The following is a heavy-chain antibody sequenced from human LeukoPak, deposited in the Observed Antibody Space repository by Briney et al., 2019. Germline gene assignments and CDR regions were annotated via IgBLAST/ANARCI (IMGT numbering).Heavy chain of an antibody. CDR1: GGSISSSSYY. J-gene: IGHJ4*02. CDR3: ARRWYYGSGSLPTPFDY. Sequence: SETLSLTCTVSGGSISSSSYYWGWIRHPPGKGLEWIGSIYYSGSTYYNPSLKSRVTISVDTSKNQFSLKLSSVTAADTAVYYCARRWYYGSGSLPTPFDYWGQGTLVTVSS. V-gene: IGHV4-39*01. D-gene: IGHD3-10*01. CDR2: IYYSGST.